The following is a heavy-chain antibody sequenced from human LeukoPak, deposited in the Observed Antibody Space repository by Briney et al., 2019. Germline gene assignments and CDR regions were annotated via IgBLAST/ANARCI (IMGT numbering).Heavy chain of an antibody. CDR1: GYTFTSYG. D-gene: IGHD1-26*01. V-gene: IGHV1-18*01. CDR3: TRAAGGSYYSYFDY. CDR2: ISAYNGNT. Sequence: ASVKVSCKASGYTFTSYGISWVRQAPGQGLEWMGWISAYNGNTNYAQKLQGRVTMTTDTSTSTAYMELRSLRSDDTAVYYCTRAAGGSYYSYFDYWGQGTLVTVSS. J-gene: IGHJ4*02.